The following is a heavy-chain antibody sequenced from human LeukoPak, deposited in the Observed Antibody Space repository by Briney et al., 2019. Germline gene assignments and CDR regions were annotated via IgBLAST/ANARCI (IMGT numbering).Heavy chain of an antibody. CDR1: GYTFTGYY. D-gene: IGHD5-24*01. Sequence: ASVKVSCNASGYTFTGYYMHWVRQAPGQGLEWMGWINPNSGGTNYAQKFQGRVTMTRDTSISTAYMELSRLRSDDTAVYYCARSGGYKNAFDIWGQGTMVTVSS. J-gene: IGHJ3*02. CDR2: INPNSGGT. CDR3: ARSGGYKNAFDI. V-gene: IGHV1-2*02.